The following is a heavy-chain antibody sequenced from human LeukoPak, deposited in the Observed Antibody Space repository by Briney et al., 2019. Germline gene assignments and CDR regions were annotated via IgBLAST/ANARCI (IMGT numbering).Heavy chain of an antibody. V-gene: IGHV3-21*01. CDR3: ARDSKYYYDSSGGDAFDI. J-gene: IGHJ3*02. CDR1: GFTFSSYS. CDR2: ISSSSSSYI. D-gene: IGHD3-22*01. Sequence: GGSLRLSCAASGFTFSSYSMNWVRQAPGKGLEWVSSISSSSSSYIYYADSVKGRFTISRDNAKNSLYLQMNSLRAEDTAVYYCARDSKYYYDSSGGDAFDIWGQGTMVTVSS.